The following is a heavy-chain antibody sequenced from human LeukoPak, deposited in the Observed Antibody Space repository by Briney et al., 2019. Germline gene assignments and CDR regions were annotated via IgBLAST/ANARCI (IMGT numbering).Heavy chain of an antibody. V-gene: IGHV3-48*03. CDR2: ISSSGSTI. CDR3: ARDEGTDYFDY. J-gene: IGHJ4*02. CDR1: GFTFSSYE. Sequence: PGGSLRLSCAASGFTFSSYEMNWVRQAPGKGLEWVSYISSSGSTIYYADSVKGRFTISRDNAKNSLYPQMNSLRAEDTAVYYCARDEGTDYFDYWGQGTLVTVSS.